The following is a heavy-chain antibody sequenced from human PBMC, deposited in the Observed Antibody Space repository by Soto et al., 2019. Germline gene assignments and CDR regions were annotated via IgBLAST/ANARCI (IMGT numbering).Heavy chain of an antibody. CDR3: ARGIAARTPPDN. Sequence: PGGSLRLSCEASGFTFSGLDMHWVRQPPGKGLEWVSSIGTAGDTYYAVSVKGRFTISRDNAKNSLSLQMNSLRAEDTAVYYCARGIAARTPPDNWGQGTLVTV. CDR2: IGTAGDT. D-gene: IGHD6-6*01. CDR1: GFTFSGLD. J-gene: IGHJ4*02. V-gene: IGHV3-13*01.